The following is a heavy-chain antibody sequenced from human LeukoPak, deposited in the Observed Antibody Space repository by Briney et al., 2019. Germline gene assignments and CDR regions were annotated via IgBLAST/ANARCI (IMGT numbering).Heavy chain of an antibody. CDR1: GFTFDDDG. Sequence: PGGSLRLSCAASGFTFDDDGMSWVRQAPGKGLESVSGINWDGGSTGYADSVKGRFTISRDNVKNSLYLQMNSLRDEDTALYYCARRGVQFRAMSGMGYFDYWGQGTLVTVSS. CDR3: ARRGVQFRAMSGMGYFDY. V-gene: IGHV3-20*04. CDR2: INWDGGST. J-gene: IGHJ4*02. D-gene: IGHD2-8*02.